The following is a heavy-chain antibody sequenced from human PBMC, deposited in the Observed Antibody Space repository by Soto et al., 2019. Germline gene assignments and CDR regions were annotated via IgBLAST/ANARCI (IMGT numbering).Heavy chain of an antibody. CDR1: GGSISSGGYY. CDR3: ARDGSIAAAGTWFDP. D-gene: IGHD6-13*01. Sequence: PSETLSLTCTVSGGSISSGGYYWSWIRQHPGKGLEWIGYIYYSGSTYYNPSLKSRVTISVDTSKNQFSLKLSSVTAADTAVYYCARDGSIAAAGTWFDPWGQRTLVTVSS. J-gene: IGHJ5*02. V-gene: IGHV4-31*03. CDR2: IYYSGST.